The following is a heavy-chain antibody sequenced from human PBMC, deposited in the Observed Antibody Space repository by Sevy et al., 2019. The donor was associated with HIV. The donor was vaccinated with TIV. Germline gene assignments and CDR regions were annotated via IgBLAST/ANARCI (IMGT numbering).Heavy chain of an antibody. J-gene: IGHJ6*02. CDR2: INSDSGVT. D-gene: IGHD4-17*01. CDR1: GYIFTDYY. Sequence: ASVKVSCKASGYIFTDYYIHWVRQAPGQGLEWMAWINSDSGVTNYTQRFQGEVTVTRDTSLNTAYLDLSRLKSNDTAIHFCARLTTKPTSEPYGMGVWPRGRRSPS. CDR3: ARLTTKPTSEPYGMGV. V-gene: IGHV1-2*02.